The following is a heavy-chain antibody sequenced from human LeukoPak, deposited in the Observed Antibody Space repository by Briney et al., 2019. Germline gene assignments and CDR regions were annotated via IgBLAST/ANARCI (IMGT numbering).Heavy chain of an antibody. J-gene: IGHJ4*02. CDR3: ARDFYGDYACDY. CDR1: GFTFSSYS. D-gene: IGHD4-17*01. Sequence: PGGSLRLSCAASGFTFSSYSMNWVRQAPGKGLEWVSSISSSSSYIYYADSVKGRFTISRDNAKNSLYLQMNSLRAEDTAVYYCARDFYGDYACDYWGQGTLVTVPS. V-gene: IGHV3-21*01. CDR2: ISSSSSYI.